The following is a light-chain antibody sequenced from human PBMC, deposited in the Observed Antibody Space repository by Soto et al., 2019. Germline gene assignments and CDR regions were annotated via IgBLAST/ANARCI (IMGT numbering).Light chain of an antibody. Sequence: QSVLTQPPSVSEAPRQRVTISCSGSSSNIGNNAVNWYQQLPGKAPKLLIYYDDLLPSGVSDRFSGSKSGPSASLAISGLQSEDEADYYCAAWDDSLNGPVFGPGTKLTVL. CDR3: AAWDDSLNGPV. V-gene: IGLV1-36*01. CDR1: SSNIGNNA. CDR2: YDD. J-gene: IGLJ1*01.